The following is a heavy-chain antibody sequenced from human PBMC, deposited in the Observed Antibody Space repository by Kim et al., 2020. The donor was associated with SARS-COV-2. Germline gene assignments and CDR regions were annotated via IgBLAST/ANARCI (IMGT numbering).Heavy chain of an antibody. CDR1: GFSFSSYW. CDR3: ARDTWGVLDY. Sequence: GGSLRLSCAASGFSFSSYWMALFRPAPFQFLYFFAHINHDGREKNYVDSVRGRFTISRDNAENSLYLQMNSLRAEDTAVYYCARDTWGVLDYWGQGTLVTVSS. D-gene: IGHD3-10*01. V-gene: IGHV3-7*03. J-gene: IGHJ4*02. CDR2: INHDGREK.